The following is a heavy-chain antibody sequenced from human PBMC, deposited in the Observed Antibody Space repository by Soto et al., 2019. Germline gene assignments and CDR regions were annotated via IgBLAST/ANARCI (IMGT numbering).Heavy chain of an antibody. J-gene: IGHJ5*02. V-gene: IGHV3-48*02. CDR3: ARDNGIAGSFDP. CDR2: ITSSSSTI. Sequence: SLRLSCAASGFTFSTYSMNWVRQAPGKGLEWIAYITSSSSTIFYADSVKGRFTISRDNAKNSLYLQMNSLRDEDTSVYYCARDNGIAGSFDPWGQGTLVTVSS. D-gene: IGHD2-15*01. CDR1: GFTFSTYS.